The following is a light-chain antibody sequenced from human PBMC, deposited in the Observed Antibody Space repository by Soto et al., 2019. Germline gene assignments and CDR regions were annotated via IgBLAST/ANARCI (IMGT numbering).Light chain of an antibody. Sequence: EIVLTQSPGELSVSLGDRATVSCRASQSVSSKLAWFQQKPGQPPRLLIHGASTRATGVPARFSGSGSGTDFTLTISSLQSEDFAVYYCQQYDNWPWAFGQGTKVDIK. CDR3: QQYDNWPWA. V-gene: IGKV3-15*01. CDR1: QSVSSK. J-gene: IGKJ1*01. CDR2: GAS.